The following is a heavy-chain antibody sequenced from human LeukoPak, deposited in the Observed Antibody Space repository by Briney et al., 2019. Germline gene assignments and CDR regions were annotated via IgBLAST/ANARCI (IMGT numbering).Heavy chain of an antibody. Sequence: GGTLRLSCAASGFTFSSYGMSWVRQAPGKGLEWVSAISGSGDSTYYVDSVKGRFTISRDNSKNTLYLQMNSLRAEDTAVYYCAKVGYYNDSSGYYLDYFDYWGQGTLVTVSS. J-gene: IGHJ4*02. CDR3: AKVGYYNDSSGYYLDYFDY. CDR2: ISGSGDST. CDR1: GFTFSSYG. D-gene: IGHD3-22*01. V-gene: IGHV3-23*01.